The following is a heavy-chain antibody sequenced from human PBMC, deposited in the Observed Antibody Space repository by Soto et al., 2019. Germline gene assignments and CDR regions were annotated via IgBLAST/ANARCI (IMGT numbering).Heavy chain of an antibody. V-gene: IGHV3-21*01. CDR2: ISSSSSYI. Sequence: PGGSLRLSCAASGFTFSSYSMNWVRQAPGRGLELVSSISSSSSYIYYADSVTGRFTISRDNAKNSLYLQMNSLRAEDTAVYYCAREEGGAKCVYWGQGTLVTVSS. CDR1: GFTFSSYS. D-gene: IGHD1-26*01. J-gene: IGHJ4*02. CDR3: AREEGGAKCVY.